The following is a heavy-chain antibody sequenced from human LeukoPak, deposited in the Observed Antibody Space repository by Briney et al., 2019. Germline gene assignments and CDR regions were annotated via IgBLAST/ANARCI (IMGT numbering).Heavy chain of an antibody. V-gene: IGHV6-1*01. CDR1: GDSVSSNRAT. J-gene: IGHJ4*02. CDR2: TYFRSKWYN. CDR3: ARGRGDIDFDY. Sequence: QTLSLTCAISGDSVSSNRATWTWIRQSPSRGLEWLGRTYFRSKWYNDYAVSVKSRITINPDTSKNQFSLQLNSVTPEDTAVYYCARGRGDIDFDYWGQGTLVTVSS.